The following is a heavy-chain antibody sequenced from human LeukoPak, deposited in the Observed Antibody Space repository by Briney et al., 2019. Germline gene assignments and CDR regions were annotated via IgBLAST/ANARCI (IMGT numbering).Heavy chain of an antibody. CDR2: INPNSGGT. CDR3: ARDQLWFGELLPGGY. CDR1: GYTFTGYY. J-gene: IGHJ4*02. Sequence: EASVKVSCKASGYTFTGYYMHWVRQAPGQGLEWMGWINPNSGGTNYAQKFQGRVTMTRDTSISTAYMELSRLRSDDTAVYYCARDQLWFGELLPGGYWGQGTLVTVSS. V-gene: IGHV1-2*02. D-gene: IGHD3-10*01.